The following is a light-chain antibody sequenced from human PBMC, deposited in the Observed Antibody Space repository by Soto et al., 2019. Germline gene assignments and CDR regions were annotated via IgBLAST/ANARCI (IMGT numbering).Light chain of an antibody. CDR2: ADS. CDR1: QSVSGY. J-gene: IGKJ5*01. V-gene: IGKV3-11*01. Sequence: EIVLTQSPSTLSLSPGETATLSCRASQSVSGYIGWYQQKPGQAPRLLIYADSNRATGIPARFSDSGSGTDFTLTISSLEPEDFSVYYCQQRCNWPITFGQGTRLEIK. CDR3: QQRCNWPIT.